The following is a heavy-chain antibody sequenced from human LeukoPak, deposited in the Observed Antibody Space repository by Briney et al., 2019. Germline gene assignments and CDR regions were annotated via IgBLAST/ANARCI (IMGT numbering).Heavy chain of an antibody. D-gene: IGHD6-19*01. J-gene: IGHJ4*02. V-gene: IGHV4-59*12. CDR2: IYYSGST. CDR3: ARDPGSRGWYGYFDY. CDR1: GGSISSYY. Sequence: SETLSLTCTVSGGSISSYYWSWIRQPPGKGLEWIGYIYYSGSTYYNPSLKSRVTISLDTSKNQFSLRLTSVTAADTAMYYCARDPGSRGWYGYFDYWGQGTLVTVSS.